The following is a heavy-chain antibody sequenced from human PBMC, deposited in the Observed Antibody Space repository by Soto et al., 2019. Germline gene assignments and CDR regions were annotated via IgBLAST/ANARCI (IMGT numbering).Heavy chain of an antibody. D-gene: IGHD3-16*01. CDR1: VGTFSDYN. CDR2: IIPKLGIT. J-gene: IGHJ6*03. CDR3: GRVEGTRTTNFYHYMDV. Sequence: VQLVQSGAEVKRPGSSVKVSCKAPVGTFSDYNIAWVRQARGQGLEWMGRIIPKLGITNYAHKFQDRGRITSDKATRQGFKELTRLEKGGTGRFFLGRVEGTRTTNFYHYMDVWGEGTSVTVS. V-gene: IGHV1-69*02.